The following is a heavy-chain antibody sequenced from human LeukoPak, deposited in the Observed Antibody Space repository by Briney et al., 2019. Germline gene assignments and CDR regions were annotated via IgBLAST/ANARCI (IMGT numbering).Heavy chain of an antibody. Sequence: PSETLSLTCTVSGGSISSSNHYWGWIRQPPGKGLEWIGSIYYSGGTYYNPSLKSRVTKSVDKSKNQFSLKLSSVTAADTAVYYCARGARYYYGSGISYWFDPWGQGTLVTVSS. CDR3: ARGARYYYGSGISYWFDP. J-gene: IGHJ5*02. CDR1: GGSISSSNHY. V-gene: IGHV4-39*07. D-gene: IGHD3-10*01. CDR2: IYYSGGT.